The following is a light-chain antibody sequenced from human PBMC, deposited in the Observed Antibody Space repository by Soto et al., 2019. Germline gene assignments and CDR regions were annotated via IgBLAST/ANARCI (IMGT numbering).Light chain of an antibody. V-gene: IGLV1-51*01. CDR1: SSNIGNNY. Sequence: QSVLPQPPSVSAAPGPKVTISCSGSSSNIGNNYVSWYQQLPGPAPKLLIYDNNKRPSGIPDRFSGSKSGTSATLGITGLQTGDEADYYCGTWDSSLSAVVFGGGTKLTVL. CDR3: GTWDSSLSAVV. J-gene: IGLJ2*01. CDR2: DNN.